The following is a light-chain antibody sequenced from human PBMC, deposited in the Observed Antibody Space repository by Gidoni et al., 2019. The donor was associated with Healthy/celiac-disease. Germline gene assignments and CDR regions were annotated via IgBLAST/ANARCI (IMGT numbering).Light chain of an antibody. J-gene: IGLJ2*01. CDR1: SSNIGAGYA. Sequence: SVLTQPPSVSAAPGQRVTISCTTSSSNIGAGYAVHWYQQLPGTAPKLLIYGNTNRPSGVPDRFSGSKSGTSASLAITGLQAEDEADYYCQSYDSSLSGSVFGGVTKLTVL. CDR3: QSYDSSLSGSV. CDR2: GNT. V-gene: IGLV1-40*01.